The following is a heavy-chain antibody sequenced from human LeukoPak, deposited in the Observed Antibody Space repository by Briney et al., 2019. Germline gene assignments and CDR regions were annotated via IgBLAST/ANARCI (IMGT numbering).Heavy chain of an antibody. CDR3: ARSLRAYSSGLGNFDY. D-gene: IGHD6-19*01. J-gene: IGHJ4*02. CDR1: GGTFSGYY. Sequence: SETLSLTCAVYGGTFSGYYWSWIRQPPGKRLEWVGESNDSGGTNYNPSLKSRVTISADKSKNQFSLKLSSVTAADTAVYYCARSLRAYSSGLGNFDYWGQGTLVTVSS. CDR2: SNDSGGT. V-gene: IGHV4-34*01.